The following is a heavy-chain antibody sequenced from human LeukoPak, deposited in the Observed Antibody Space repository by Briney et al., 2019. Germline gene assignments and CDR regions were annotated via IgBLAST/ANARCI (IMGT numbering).Heavy chain of an antibody. Sequence: GGSLRLSCAVSGFTLSSYLMHWVRQTPGKGLVWISRIHSDGSRSYADSVKGRFTISRDNAKNTLYLQMNSLRVEDTAVYYCARGPRGWFASDYWGQGTVVIVSS. CDR2: IHSDGSR. J-gene: IGHJ4*02. D-gene: IGHD6-19*01. CDR3: ARGPRGWFASDY. V-gene: IGHV3-74*01. CDR1: GFTLSSYL.